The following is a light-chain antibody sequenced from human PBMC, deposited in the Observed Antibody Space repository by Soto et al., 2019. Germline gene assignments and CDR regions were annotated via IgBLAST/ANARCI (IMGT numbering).Light chain of an antibody. CDR2: EVS. Sequence: QSALTQPRSASGSPGQSVTISCTGTSSDVGGYNFVSWYQEHPGKAPKLIIYEVSKRPSGVPDRFSGSKSGNTASLTVSGLQAEDEADYYCSSYAGSNNRYVFGTGTKLTVL. J-gene: IGLJ1*01. CDR1: SSDVGGYNF. V-gene: IGLV2-8*01. CDR3: SSYAGSNNRYV.